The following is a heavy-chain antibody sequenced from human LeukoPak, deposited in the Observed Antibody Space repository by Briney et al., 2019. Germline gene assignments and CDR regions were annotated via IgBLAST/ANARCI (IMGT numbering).Heavy chain of an antibody. V-gene: IGHV3-9*01. D-gene: IGHD5-24*01. CDR1: GFTFDDYA. CDR2: ISWNSGSV. Sequence: GGSLRLSCEASGFTFDDYAMHWVRQRPGKGLEWVSGISWNSGSVGYGDSVKGRFTISRDNAKDSVYLQMNSLRAEDTAWYYCAKDRNYRDLDSLDIWGHGTMVTVSS. CDR3: AKDRNYRDLDSLDI. J-gene: IGHJ3*02.